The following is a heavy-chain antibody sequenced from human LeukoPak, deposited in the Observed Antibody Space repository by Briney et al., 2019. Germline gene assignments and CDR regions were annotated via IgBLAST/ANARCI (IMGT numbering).Heavy chain of an antibody. CDR3: ARGNLVATLYFDY. CDR1: GGSISSYY. J-gene: IGHJ4*02. D-gene: IGHD5-12*01. CDR2: IYYSGST. Sequence: SETLSLTCTVSGGSISSYYWSWIRQPPGKGLEWIGYIYYSGSTYYNPSLRSRVTISVDTSKNQFSLKLSSVTAADTAVYYCARGNLVATLYFDYWGQGALVTVPS. V-gene: IGHV4-59*01.